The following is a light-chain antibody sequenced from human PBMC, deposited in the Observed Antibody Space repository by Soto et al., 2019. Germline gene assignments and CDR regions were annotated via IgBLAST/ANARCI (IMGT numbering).Light chain of an antibody. CDR1: SSNIGNNY. Sequence: QSVLTQPPSVSAAPGQKVTISCSGSSSNIGNNYVSWYQQLPGTAPKVLIYDNNKRPSGIPDRFSGSKPGTSATLGITGLQTGDEADYYCGTWDSSLSALYVFGTGTKVTVL. V-gene: IGLV1-51*01. CDR2: DNN. J-gene: IGLJ1*01. CDR3: GTWDSSLSALYV.